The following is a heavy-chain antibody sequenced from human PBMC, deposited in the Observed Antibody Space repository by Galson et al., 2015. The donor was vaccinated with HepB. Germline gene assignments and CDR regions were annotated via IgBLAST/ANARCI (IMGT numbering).Heavy chain of an antibody. Sequence: SGAEVKKPGESLRISRKGSGYSFTSYWIDWVRQSPGKGLEWISGISGNGDSTFYGDSVKGRFTVSRDNSKNILFLQMNSLRAEDTGLYFCAKGYGLFDSWGHGILVTVSS. CDR2: ISGNGDST. CDR3: AKGYGLFDS. D-gene: IGHD5-18*01. CDR1: GYSFTSYW. V-gene: IGHV3-23*01. J-gene: IGHJ5*01.